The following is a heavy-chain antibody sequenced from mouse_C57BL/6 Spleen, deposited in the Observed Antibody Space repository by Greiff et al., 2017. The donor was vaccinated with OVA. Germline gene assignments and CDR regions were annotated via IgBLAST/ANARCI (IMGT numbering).Heavy chain of an antibody. J-gene: IGHJ4*01. CDR2: IYPGDGDT. V-gene: IGHV1-80*01. CDR1: GYAFSSYW. CDR3: ASRKTAQPNEDAMDY. Sequence: QVQLQQSGAELVKPGASVKISCKASGYAFSSYWLNWVKQRPGKGLEWIGQIYPGDGDTNYNGKFKGKATLTADKSSSTAYMQLSSLTSEDSAVYFCASRKTAQPNEDAMDYWGQGTSVTVSS. D-gene: IGHD3-2*02.